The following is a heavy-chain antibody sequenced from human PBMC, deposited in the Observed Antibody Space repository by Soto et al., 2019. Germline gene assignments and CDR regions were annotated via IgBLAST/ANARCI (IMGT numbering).Heavy chain of an antibody. CDR3: AKDVATVMYYFDY. CDR1: GFTFSSYG. CDR2: ISYDGSNK. Sequence: QVQLVESGGGVVQPGRSLRLSCAASGFTFSSYGMHWVRQAPGKGLEWVAVISYDGSNKYYADSVKGRFTISRDNSKNTLYLQMNSLRAEYTAVYYCAKDVATVMYYFDYWGQGTLVTVSS. D-gene: IGHD4-17*01. V-gene: IGHV3-30*18. J-gene: IGHJ4*02.